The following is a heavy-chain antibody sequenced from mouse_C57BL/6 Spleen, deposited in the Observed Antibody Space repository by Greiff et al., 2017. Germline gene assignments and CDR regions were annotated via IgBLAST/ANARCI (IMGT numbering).Heavy chain of an antibody. V-gene: IGHV5-9-1*02. J-gene: IGHJ4*01. CDR2: ISSGGDYI. CDR1: GFTFSSYA. Sequence: EVMLVESGAGLVKPGGSLKLSCAASGFTFSSYAMSWVRQTPEKRLEWVAYISSGGDYIYYADTVKGRFTISRDNARNTLYLQMSSLKSEDTAMYYCTRDKDYDYAMDYWGQGTSVTVSS. CDR3: TRDKDYDYAMDY. D-gene: IGHD2-4*01.